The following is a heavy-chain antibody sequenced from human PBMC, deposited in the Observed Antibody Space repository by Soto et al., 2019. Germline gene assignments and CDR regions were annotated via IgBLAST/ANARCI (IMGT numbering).Heavy chain of an antibody. D-gene: IGHD1-1*01. CDR2: ITSNGDNR. Sequence: GGSLRLSCAVSGFTFSNYAMSWVRQAPGKGLAWVSGITSNGDNRYYVESVKGRFTISRDNSKNTLYLQMNSLRADDTAVYYCAKESSRNSSPYWGQGTLVTVSS. CDR1: GFTFSNYA. V-gene: IGHV3-23*01. CDR3: AKESSRNSSPY. J-gene: IGHJ4*02.